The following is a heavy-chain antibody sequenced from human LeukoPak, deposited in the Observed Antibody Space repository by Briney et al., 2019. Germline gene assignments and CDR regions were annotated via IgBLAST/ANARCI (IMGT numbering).Heavy chain of an antibody. J-gene: IGHJ4*02. Sequence: GRSLRLSCAASGFTFSSYGMHWVRQAPGKGLEWVAVISYDGSNKYYADSVKGRFTISRDNSKNTLYLQMNSLRAEDTAVYYCAKDQMGHIAAVDYWGQGTLVTVSS. CDR2: ISYDGSNK. D-gene: IGHD6-13*01. V-gene: IGHV3-30*18. CDR1: GFTFSSYG. CDR3: AKDQMGHIAAVDY.